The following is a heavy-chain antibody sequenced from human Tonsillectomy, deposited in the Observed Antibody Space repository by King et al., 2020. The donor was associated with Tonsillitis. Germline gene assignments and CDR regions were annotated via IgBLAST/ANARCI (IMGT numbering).Heavy chain of an antibody. CDR1: GFSLSTSGVG. Sequence: ITLKESGPTLVKPTQTLTLTCTFSGFSLSTSGVGVGWIRQPPGKALEWLALIYWNDDKRYSPSLKSRLTITKDTSKNQVVLTMTNMDPVDTATYYCAHAPPRIVATTQFDYWGQGTLVTVSS. D-gene: IGHD5-12*01. CDR3: AHAPPRIVATTQFDY. J-gene: IGHJ4*02. CDR2: IYWNDDK. V-gene: IGHV2-5*01.